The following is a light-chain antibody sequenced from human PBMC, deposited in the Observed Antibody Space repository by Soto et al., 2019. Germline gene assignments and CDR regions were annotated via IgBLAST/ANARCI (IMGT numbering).Light chain of an antibody. Sequence: NFMLTQPHSVSESPGKTVTISCTRSSGSIASNYVQRYQQRPGSAPTTVIYEDNQRPSGVPDRFSGSIDSSSNSASLTISGLKTEDEADYYCQSYDSSNHAVVFGGGTQLTVL. J-gene: IGLJ2*01. CDR1: SGSIASNY. CDR3: QSYDSSNHAVV. CDR2: EDN. V-gene: IGLV6-57*04.